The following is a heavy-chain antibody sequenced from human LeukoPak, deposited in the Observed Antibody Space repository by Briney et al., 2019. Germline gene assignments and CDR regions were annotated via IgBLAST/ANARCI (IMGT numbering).Heavy chain of an antibody. Sequence: ASVKVSCKASGYTFTSYDIYWVRQAPGQGLEWMGIINPSGGGTTYAQTFLGRISMTRDMSTSTVYMELSSLRSEDTAVYYCARRHNSDDYWGQGTLVTVSS. V-gene: IGHV1-46*01. CDR1: GYTFTSYD. J-gene: IGHJ4*02. CDR2: INPSGGGT. D-gene: IGHD1-20*01. CDR3: ARRHNSDDY.